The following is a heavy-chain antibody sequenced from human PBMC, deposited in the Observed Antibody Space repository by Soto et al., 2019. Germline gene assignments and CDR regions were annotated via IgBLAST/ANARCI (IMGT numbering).Heavy chain of an antibody. Sequence: ASVKVSCKASGYSFTDYDIHWVRTAPGQVLDWLGRINPKSGGTSTAQKFQGWVTMTTDTSSSTASMELTRLTSDDTAIYYCARGDSTDWSNGVCSFFYNHDMEVWERRPTGTVAS. CDR2: INPKSGGT. D-gene: IGHD2-8*01. CDR1: GYSFTDYD. V-gene: IGHV1-2*04. CDR3: ARGDSTDWSNGVCSFFYNHDMEV. J-gene: IGHJ6*01.